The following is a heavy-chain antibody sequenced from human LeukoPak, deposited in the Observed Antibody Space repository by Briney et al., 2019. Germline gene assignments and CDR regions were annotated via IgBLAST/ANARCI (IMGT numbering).Heavy chain of an antibody. CDR3: ARDRDSSGYYLYPDAFDV. Sequence: SETLSLTCDVSGYSISSGYYWGWIRQPPGKGLEWIGSIYHSGSTYYNPSLKSRVIISVDKSKNQFSLKLSSVTAADTAVYYCARDRDSSGYYLYPDAFDVWGQGTMVTVSS. D-gene: IGHD3-22*01. V-gene: IGHV4-38-2*02. CDR1: GYSISSGYY. CDR2: IYHSGST. J-gene: IGHJ3*01.